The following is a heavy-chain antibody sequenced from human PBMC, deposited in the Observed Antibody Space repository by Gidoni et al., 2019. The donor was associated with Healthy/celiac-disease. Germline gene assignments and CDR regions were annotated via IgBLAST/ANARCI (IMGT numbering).Heavy chain of an antibody. D-gene: IGHD4-17*01. Sequence: EVQLVESGGGLVQPGGSLRLSCAASGFTVSSNYMSWVRQAPGKGLEWVSVSYSGGSTYYADSVQGRFTISRDNSKNTLYLQMNSLIAEDTAVYYCARVRGYGDYPDYWGHGTLVTVSS. V-gene: IGHV3-66*01. CDR1: GFTVSSNY. CDR3: ARVRGYGDYPDY. CDR2: SYSGGST. J-gene: IGHJ4*01.